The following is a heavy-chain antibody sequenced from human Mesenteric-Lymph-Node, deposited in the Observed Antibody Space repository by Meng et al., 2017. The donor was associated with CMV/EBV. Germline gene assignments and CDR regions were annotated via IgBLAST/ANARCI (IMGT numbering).Heavy chain of an antibody. CDR2: ISSRGSTI. V-gene: IGHV3-11*04. Sequence: GESLKISCAASGFTFSDYYMSWIRQAPGKGLEWVSYISSRGSTIYYADSVRGRFTISRDSAKNSLYLQMNSLRAEDTAVYFCARYNYDSSGYYFDSWGQGTLVTVSS. CDR3: ARYNYDSSGYYFDS. J-gene: IGHJ4*02. D-gene: IGHD3-22*01. CDR1: GFTFSDYY.